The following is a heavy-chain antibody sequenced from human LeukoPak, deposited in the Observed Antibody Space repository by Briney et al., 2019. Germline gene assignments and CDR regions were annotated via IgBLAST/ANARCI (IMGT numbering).Heavy chain of an antibody. V-gene: IGHV3-30*04. D-gene: IGHD2-2*01. CDR2: ISYDGSNK. J-gene: IGHJ4*02. CDR1: GFTFSDYA. CDR3: AKPITYCSSTSCSYFDY. Sequence: GGSLRLSCAASGFTFSDYAMHWVRQAPGKGLEWVAVISYDGSNKYYADFVKGRFTISRDNSKNTLYLQMNSLRAEDTAVYFCAKPITYCSSTSCSYFDYWGQGTLVTVSS.